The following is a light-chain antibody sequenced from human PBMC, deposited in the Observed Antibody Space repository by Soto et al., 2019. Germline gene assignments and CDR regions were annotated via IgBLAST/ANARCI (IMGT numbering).Light chain of an antibody. J-gene: IGKJ2*01. CDR3: QQCGSSPYT. Sequence: IVLTQSPGTLSLSPGERATLSCRASQSVRGSYLAWYQQKPGQPPRLLIYGASNRAAGIPDRFSGSGSGTDFTLTISRLEPEDFAVYHCQQCGSSPYTFGQGTKLEIK. CDR2: GAS. CDR1: QSVRGSY. V-gene: IGKV3-20*01.